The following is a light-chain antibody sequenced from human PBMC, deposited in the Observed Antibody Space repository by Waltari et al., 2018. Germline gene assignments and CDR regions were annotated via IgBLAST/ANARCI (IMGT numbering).Light chain of an antibody. CDR2: DAS. J-gene: IGKJ4*01. Sequence: ETVLTQSPATLSLSPGERATISCRASEDVRIYLAWYQQKPGQAPRLLIYDASNRATGIPARFSGSGSGTDFTLTISSLEPEDFALYYCQQRRNWPPLTFGGGTKVE. V-gene: IGKV3-11*01. CDR1: EDVRIY. CDR3: QQRRNWPPLT.